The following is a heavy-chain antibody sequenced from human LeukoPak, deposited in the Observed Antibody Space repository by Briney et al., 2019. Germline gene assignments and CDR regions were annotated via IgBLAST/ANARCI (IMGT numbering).Heavy chain of an antibody. Sequence: PGGSLRLSCAASGFTFSNYAMSWVRQAPGKGLEWVSTISGSGGSTYYADSVKGRFTISRDNAKNSLYLQMNSLRAEDTAVYYCASRNQYCGGDCFWAFDIWGQGTMVTVSS. CDR3: ASRNQYCGGDCFWAFDI. CDR2: ISGSGGST. D-gene: IGHD2-21*02. V-gene: IGHV3-23*01. CDR1: GFTFSNYA. J-gene: IGHJ3*02.